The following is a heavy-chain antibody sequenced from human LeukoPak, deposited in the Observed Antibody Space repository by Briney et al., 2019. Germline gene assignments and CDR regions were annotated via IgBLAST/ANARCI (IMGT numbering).Heavy chain of an antibody. CDR2: ISDYDGNT. Sequence: ASVKVSCKASGYTFTSYGISWVRQAPGQGLEWMGWISDYDGNTNYAQKLQGRVTMTTDTSTSTAYMELRSLRSDDTAVYYCARDSRITIFGVVIDDAFDIWGQGTMVTVSS. CDR1: GYTFTSYG. D-gene: IGHD3-3*01. J-gene: IGHJ3*02. V-gene: IGHV1-18*01. CDR3: ARDSRITIFGVVIDDAFDI.